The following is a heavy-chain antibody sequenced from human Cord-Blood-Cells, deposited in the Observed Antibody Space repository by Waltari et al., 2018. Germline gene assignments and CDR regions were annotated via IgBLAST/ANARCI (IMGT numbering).Heavy chain of an antibody. V-gene: IGHV4-34*01. Sequence: QVQLQQWGAGLLKPSETLSLTCAVYGGSFSGYYWRWIRQPPGKGLEWIGEINHSGSTNYNPSLKSRVTISVDTSKNQFSLKLSSVTAADTAVYYCAIQPGGSYYGSQANIDYWGQGTLVTVSS. J-gene: IGHJ4*02. CDR3: AIQPGGSYYGSQANIDY. CDR2: INHSGST. CDR1: GGSFSGYY. D-gene: IGHD1-26*01.